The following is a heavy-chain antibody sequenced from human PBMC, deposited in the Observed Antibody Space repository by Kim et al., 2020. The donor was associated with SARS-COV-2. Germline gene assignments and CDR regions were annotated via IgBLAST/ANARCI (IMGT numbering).Heavy chain of an antibody. CDR3: AKDMIIGITMVQGAMDV. Sequence: GGSLRLSCAASGFTFDDYAMHWVRQAPGKGLEWVSGISWNSGSIGYADSVKGRFTISRDNAKNSLSLQMNSLRAEDTALYYCAKDMIIGITMVQGAMDV. CDR1: GFTFDDYA. D-gene: IGHD3-10*01. V-gene: IGHV3-9*01. J-gene: IGHJ6*03. CDR2: ISWNSGSI.